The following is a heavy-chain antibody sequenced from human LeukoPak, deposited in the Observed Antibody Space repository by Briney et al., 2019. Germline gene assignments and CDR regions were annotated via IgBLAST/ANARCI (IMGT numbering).Heavy chain of an antibody. D-gene: IGHD3-16*01. J-gene: IGHJ3*02. V-gene: IGHV3-66*01. CDR3: ARSFDPHDAFDI. Sequence: PGGSLRLACAASGFTVSSNYMSWIRQAPGKGLKRVSVIYSGGSTYYADSVKGRFTISRDNSKNTLYLQMNSLRAEDTAVYYCARSFDPHDAFDIWGQGTMVTVSS. CDR1: GFTVSSNY. CDR2: IYSGGST.